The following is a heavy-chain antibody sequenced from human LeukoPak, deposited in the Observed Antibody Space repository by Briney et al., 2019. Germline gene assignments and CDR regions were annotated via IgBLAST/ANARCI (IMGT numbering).Heavy chain of an antibody. CDR2: IIPIFGTA. CDR1: GGPFSSYA. Sequence: SVKVSCKASGGPFSSYAISWVRQAPGQGLEWMGGIIPIFGTANYAQKFQGRVTITADESTSTAYMELSSLRSEDTAVYYCARDSDDFWSGYYTPQLDYWGQGTLVTVSS. J-gene: IGHJ4*02. V-gene: IGHV1-69*13. D-gene: IGHD3-3*01. CDR3: ARDSDDFWSGYYTPQLDY.